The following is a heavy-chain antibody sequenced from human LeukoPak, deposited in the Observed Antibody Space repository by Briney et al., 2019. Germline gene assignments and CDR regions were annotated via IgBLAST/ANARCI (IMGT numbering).Heavy chain of an antibody. CDR2: IYSSGST. D-gene: IGHD5-18*01. J-gene: IGHJ4*02. CDR3: ARGYGYYFES. CDR1: GGSISSYY. V-gene: IGHV4-59*01. Sequence: SETLSLTCTVSGGSISSYYWNWIRQPPGKGLEWIGYIYSSGSTNYNPSLKSRVTISVDTSRNPFSLKLSSVTTADTAVYFCARGYGYYFESWGQGTLVTVSS.